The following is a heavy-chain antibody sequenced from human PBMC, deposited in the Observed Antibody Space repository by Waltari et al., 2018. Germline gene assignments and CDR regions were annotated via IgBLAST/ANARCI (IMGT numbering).Heavy chain of an antibody. CDR3: AGAARLYWYFDL. Sequence: QLQLQESGPGLVKPSETLSLPCTVSGGPLSSISFYWGWLRQPPGKRSAWVGSIYYSGSTYYNPSLKSRVTISVDTSKNQFSLKLSSVTAADTAVYYCAGAARLYWYFDLWGRGTLVTVSS. D-gene: IGHD6-6*01. CDR2: IYYSGST. CDR1: GGPLSSISFY. J-gene: IGHJ2*01. V-gene: IGHV4-39*07.